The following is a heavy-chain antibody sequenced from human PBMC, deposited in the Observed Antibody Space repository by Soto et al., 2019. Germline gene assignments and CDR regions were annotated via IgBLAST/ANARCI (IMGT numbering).Heavy chain of an antibody. J-gene: IGHJ4*02. CDR3: AKLEMATIFDY. Sequence: PGGSLRLSCAASGFTFTTYVIHWVRQAPGKGLEWVAVISNDGRGKYYADSVKGRFTISRDNSKNTLYLQMNSLRAEDTAVYYCAKLEMATIFDYWGQGTLVTVSS. CDR2: ISNDGRGK. V-gene: IGHV3-30-3*02. CDR1: GFTFTTYV. D-gene: IGHD5-12*01.